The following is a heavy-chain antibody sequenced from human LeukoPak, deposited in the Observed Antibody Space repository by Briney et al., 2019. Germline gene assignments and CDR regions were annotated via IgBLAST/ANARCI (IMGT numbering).Heavy chain of an antibody. V-gene: IGHV3-30*04. CDR2: ISYDGSNK. Sequence: GGSLRLSCAASGFTFSSYAMHWVRQAPGKGLEWVAVISYDGSNKYYADSVKGRFTISRDNSKNTLYLQMNSLRAEDTAVYYGARETYDSSWPDFDYWGQGTLVTVSS. CDR3: ARETYDSSWPDFDY. J-gene: IGHJ4*02. CDR1: GFTFSSYA. D-gene: IGHD3-22*01.